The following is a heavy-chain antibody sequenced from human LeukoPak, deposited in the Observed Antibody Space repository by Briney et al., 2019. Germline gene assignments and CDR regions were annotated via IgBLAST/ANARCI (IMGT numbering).Heavy chain of an antibody. J-gene: IGHJ4*02. D-gene: IGHD2-8*01. CDR1: GGSISNTNW. CDR3: SRENGAFSPFGY. Sequence: SETLSLTCGVSGGSISNTNWWSWVRQPPGQGLEWIGEISLTGLTHYNPSLESRVTVSLDKSKNQLSLNLTSVTAADTAVYYCSRENGAFSPFGYWGQGTLVAVLS. V-gene: IGHV4-4*02. CDR2: ISLTGLT.